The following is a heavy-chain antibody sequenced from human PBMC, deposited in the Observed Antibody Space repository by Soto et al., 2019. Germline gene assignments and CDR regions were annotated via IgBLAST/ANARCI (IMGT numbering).Heavy chain of an antibody. J-gene: IGHJ4*02. V-gene: IGHV3-23*01. CDR1: GFTFSSYA. CDR3: AKDPDYVWGSYRYHFDY. CDR2: ISGSGGST. Sequence: GGSLRLSCAASGFTFSSYAMSWVRQAPGKGLEWVSAISGSGGSTYYADSVKGRFTISRDNSKNKLYLQMNSLRAEDTAVYYCAKDPDYVWGSYRYHFDYWGQGTLVTVSS. D-gene: IGHD3-16*02.